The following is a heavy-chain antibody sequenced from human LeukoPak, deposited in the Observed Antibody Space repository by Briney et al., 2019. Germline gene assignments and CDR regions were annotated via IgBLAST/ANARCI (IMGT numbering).Heavy chain of an antibody. CDR2: ISYDGSNK. CDR1: GSTFSSYA. D-gene: IGHD5-18*01. J-gene: IGHJ4*02. V-gene: IGHV3-30-3*01. CDR3: ARGGVYSYGSFDY. Sequence: GGSLRLSCAASGSTFSSYAMHWVRQAPGKGLEWVAVISYDGSNKYYADSVKGRFTISRDKAKNTLYVQMNSLRAEDTAVYYCARGGVYSYGSFDYWGQGTLVTVSS.